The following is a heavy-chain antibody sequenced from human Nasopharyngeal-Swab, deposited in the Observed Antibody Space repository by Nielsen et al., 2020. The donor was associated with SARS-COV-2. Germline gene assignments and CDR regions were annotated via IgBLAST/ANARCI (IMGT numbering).Heavy chain of an antibody. V-gene: IGHV1-24*01. D-gene: IGHD1-26*01. CDR3: TTVAGSYGRFDY. Sequence: ASVKVSCKVSGYTLTELYMHWVRQAPGKGIEWVGGFDPEDGETIYAQKFQGRVTMTEDTSTDTAYMELSSLTSEDTAVYYFTTVAGSYGRFDYWGQGTLVTVSS. CDR1: GYTLTELY. CDR2: FDPEDGET. J-gene: IGHJ4*02.